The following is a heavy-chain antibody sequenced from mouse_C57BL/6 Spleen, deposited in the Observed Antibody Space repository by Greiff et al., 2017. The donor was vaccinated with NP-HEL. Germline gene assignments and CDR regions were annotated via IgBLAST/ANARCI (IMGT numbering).Heavy chain of an antibody. CDR2: ISSGSSTI. J-gene: IGHJ2*01. Sequence: EVKLMESGGGLVKPGGSLKLSCAASGFTFSDYGMHWVRQAPEKGLEWVAYISSGSSTIYYADTVKGRFTISRDNAKNTLFLQMTSLRSEDTAMYYCARGGEYFDYWGQGTTLTVSS. CDR3: ARGGEYFDY. CDR1: GFTFSDYG. V-gene: IGHV5-17*01.